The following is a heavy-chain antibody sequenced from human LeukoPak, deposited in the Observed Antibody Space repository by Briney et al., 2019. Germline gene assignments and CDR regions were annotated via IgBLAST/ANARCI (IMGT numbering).Heavy chain of an antibody. Sequence: GAALKTSCKGSGSGFTSYWIGWVRRMPGKGVEGMGIIYPGDYDTRYSPYFQGQVTISADESISTTYLPWSSLQASAPATSYLSRPDVSRLEDAFDIWGQGTMVTVCS. CDR1: GSGFTSYW. D-gene: IGHD3-22*01. V-gene: IGHV5-51*01. CDR2: IYPGDYDT. CDR3: SRPDVSRLEDAFDI. J-gene: IGHJ3*02.